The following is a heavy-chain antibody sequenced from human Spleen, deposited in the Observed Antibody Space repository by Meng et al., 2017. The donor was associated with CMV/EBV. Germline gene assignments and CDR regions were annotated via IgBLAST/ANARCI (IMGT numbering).Heavy chain of an antibody. V-gene: IGHV4-39*01. D-gene: IGHD6-19*01. J-gene: IGHJ5*02. CDR2: IGHSGFT. CDR3: VRSSAWVRTGFDP. CDR1: GGSISTSGYY. Sequence: QPRLQESGPGLGRPSEARSLTWSVSGGSISTSGYYWGWIRQPPGKGLEWIGSIGHSGFTYYTPSLKSRVTVSIDTSRNQFSLWLTSVTAADTAVYYCVRSSAWVRTGFDPWGQGTLVTVSS.